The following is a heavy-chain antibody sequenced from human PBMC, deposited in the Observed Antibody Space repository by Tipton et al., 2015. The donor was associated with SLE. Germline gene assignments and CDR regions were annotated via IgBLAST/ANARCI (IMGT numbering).Heavy chain of an antibody. D-gene: IGHD3-10*01. CDR2: IYYSGSI. V-gene: IGHV4-59*01. Sequence: LRLSCTVSGGSISSYYWSWIRQPPGKGLEWIGYIYYSGSISYNPSLKSRVTISVDTSKNQFSLKLSSVTAADTAVYYCARAVPPRGFDYWGQGTLVTVSS. CDR3: ARAVPPRGFDY. J-gene: IGHJ4*02. CDR1: GGSISSYY.